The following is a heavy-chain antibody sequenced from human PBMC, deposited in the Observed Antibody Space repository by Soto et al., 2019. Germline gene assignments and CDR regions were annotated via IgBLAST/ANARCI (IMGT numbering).Heavy chain of an antibody. V-gene: IGHV3-33*01. J-gene: IGHJ4*02. CDR1: GFTFSSYG. CDR3: ARDPTLTQWLPLGAPNFDY. CDR2: IWYDGSNK. D-gene: IGHD6-19*01. Sequence: GGSLRLSCASSGFTFSSYGMHLVRQAPGKGLEWVAVIWYDGSNKYYADSVKGRFTISRDNSKNTLYLQMNSLRAEDTAVYYCARDPTLTQWLPLGAPNFDYWGQGTLVPVSS.